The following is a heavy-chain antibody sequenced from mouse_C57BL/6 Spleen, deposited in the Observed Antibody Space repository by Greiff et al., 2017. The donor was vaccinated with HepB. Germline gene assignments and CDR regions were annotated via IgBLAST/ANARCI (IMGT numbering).Heavy chain of an antibody. Sequence: VQLQQSGAELAKPGASVKLSCKASGYTFTSYWMHWVKQRPGQGLEWIGYINPSSGYTKYNQKFKDTATLTADKSSSTAYMQLSSLTYEDSAVYYCARSGSNYEAWFAYGCQGTLVTVSA. CDR3: ARSGSNYEAWFAY. CDR2: INPSSGYT. D-gene: IGHD2-5*01. J-gene: IGHJ3*01. V-gene: IGHV1-7*01. CDR1: GYTFTSYW.